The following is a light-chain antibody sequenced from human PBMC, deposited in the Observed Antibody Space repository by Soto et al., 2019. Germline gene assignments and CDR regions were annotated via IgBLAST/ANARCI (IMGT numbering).Light chain of an antibody. J-gene: IGKJ1*01. Sequence: EIVMTQSPATLSVSPGERATLSCRASQSVRSKLAWYQQKPGQPPRLLIYGASTRATGIPARFSGSGSGTEFTLTISSLQSEDFAVYYCQQYNNWPRTFGQGTKVEIK. CDR1: QSVRSK. CDR3: QQYNNWPRT. V-gene: IGKV3-15*01. CDR2: GAS.